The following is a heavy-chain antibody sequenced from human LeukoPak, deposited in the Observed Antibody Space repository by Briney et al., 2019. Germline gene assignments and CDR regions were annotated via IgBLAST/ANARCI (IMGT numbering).Heavy chain of an antibody. CDR1: GFTFDDYG. CDR2: INWNGGST. V-gene: IGHV3-20*04. J-gene: IGHJ6*04. Sequence: RGSLRLSCPASGFTFDDYGMSWVRQVSGKGLEWVSGINWNGGSTGYADSVKGRFTISRDNAKNSLYLQMNSLRAEDTALYYCARWASKGGMDVWGKGTTVTVSS. CDR3: ARWASKGGMDV. D-gene: IGHD3-16*01.